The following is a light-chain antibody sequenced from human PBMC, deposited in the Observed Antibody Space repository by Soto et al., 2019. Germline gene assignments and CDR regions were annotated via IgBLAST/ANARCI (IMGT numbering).Light chain of an antibody. Sequence: QSALTQPASVSGSPGQSITVSCTGTSSDIGASNFVSWYQHLPGRAPKVIIYEATNRPSGVSDRFSGSKAGNTASLTISGLQAEDEADYYCCSYAGSSTYVFGTGTKLTVL. CDR1: SSDIGASNF. V-gene: IGLV2-23*01. J-gene: IGLJ1*01. CDR2: EAT. CDR3: CSYAGSSTYV.